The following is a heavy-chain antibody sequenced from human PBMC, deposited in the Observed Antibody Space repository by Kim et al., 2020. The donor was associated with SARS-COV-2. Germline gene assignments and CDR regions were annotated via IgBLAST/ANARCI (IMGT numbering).Heavy chain of an antibody. V-gene: IGHV4-59*13. Sequence: SETLSLTCTVSGGSISSYYWSWIRQPPGKGLEWIGYIYYSGSTNYNPSPKSRVTISVDTSKNQFSLKLSSVTAAGTAVYYCAGGIVVVVPAAIYNYYYDVDVWGRGTTVTVSS. CDR2: IYYSGST. J-gene: IGHJ6*02. CDR1: GGSISSYY. D-gene: IGHD2-2*01. CDR3: AGGIVVVVPAAIYNYYYDVDV.